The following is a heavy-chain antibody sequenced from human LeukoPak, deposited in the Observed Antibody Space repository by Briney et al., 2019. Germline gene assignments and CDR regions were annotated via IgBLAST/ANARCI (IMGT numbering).Heavy chain of an antibody. CDR2: ISAYNGNT. CDR1: GYTFPNYG. Sequence: ASVKVSCKSSGYTFPNYGISWVRQAPGQGLEWMGWISAYNGNTNYAQKLQGRVTMSTDTSTNTGYMELRSLRPDDTAVYYCARVHSDYVFDYWGQGTLVTVSS. D-gene: IGHD4-11*01. J-gene: IGHJ4*02. V-gene: IGHV1-18*01. CDR3: ARVHSDYVFDY.